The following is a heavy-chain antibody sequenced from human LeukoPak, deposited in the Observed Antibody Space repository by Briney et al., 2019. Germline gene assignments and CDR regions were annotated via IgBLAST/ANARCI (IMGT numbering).Heavy chain of an antibody. CDR1: GFTFSSYA. V-gene: IGHV3-30-3*01. J-gene: IGHJ6*02. CDR3: ARGQGMDV. Sequence: GGSLRLSCAASGFTFSSYAMHWVRQAPGKGLEWVAVISYDGSNKYYADSVKGRFTISRDNAKNSLYLQMNSLRDEDTAVYYCARGQGMDVWGQGTTVTVSS. CDR2: ISYDGSNK.